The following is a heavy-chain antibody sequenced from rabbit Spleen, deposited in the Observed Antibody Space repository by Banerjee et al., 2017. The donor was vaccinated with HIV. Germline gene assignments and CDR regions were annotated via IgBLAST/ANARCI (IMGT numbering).Heavy chain of an antibody. CDR2: INAVTGKA. V-gene: IGHV1S45*01. J-gene: IGHJ3*01. CDR3: ARLGHADYPYAYGLKL. CDR1: GFSFSSSDY. D-gene: IGHD6-1*01. Sequence: QEQLVESGGDLVKPGASLTLTCTASGFSFSSSDYMCWVRQAPGKGLEWIACINAVTGKAVYASWAKGRFTISKTSSTTLTLQMTSLTAADTATYFCARLGHADYPYAYGLKLWGQG.